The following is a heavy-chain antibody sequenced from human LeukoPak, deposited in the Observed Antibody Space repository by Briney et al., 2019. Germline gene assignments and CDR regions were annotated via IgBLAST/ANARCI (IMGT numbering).Heavy chain of an antibody. CDR1: GFTFRTYW. Sequence: TGGSLRLSCAASGFTFRTYWMHWVRQAPGKGLAWVSHSNSDGSTTSYADSVKGRFTISRDNAKNTLYLQMNSLRAEDTAVYYCARDLKGPVNDVFDIWGRGTMVTVSS. D-gene: IGHD4-23*01. CDR3: ARDLKGPVNDVFDI. V-gene: IGHV3-74*01. J-gene: IGHJ3*02. CDR2: SNSDGSTT.